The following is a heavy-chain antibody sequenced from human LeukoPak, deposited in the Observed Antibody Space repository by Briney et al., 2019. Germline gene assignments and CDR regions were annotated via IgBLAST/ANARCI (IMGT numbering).Heavy chain of an antibody. CDR1: GGSISSTSYY. CDR2: IYTSGST. V-gene: IGHV4-61*02. J-gene: IGHJ4*02. CDR3: ARLTYSSPDY. D-gene: IGHD6-19*01. Sequence: TSETLSLTCTVSGGSISSTSYYWGWIRQPPGKGLEWIGRIYTSGSTNYNPSLKSRVTISVDTSKNQFSLKLSSVTAADTAVYYCARLTYSSPDYWGQGTLVTVSS.